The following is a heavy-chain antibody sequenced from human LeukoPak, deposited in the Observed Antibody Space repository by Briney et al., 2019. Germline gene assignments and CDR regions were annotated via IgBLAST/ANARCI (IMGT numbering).Heavy chain of an antibody. D-gene: IGHD3-10*01. V-gene: IGHV4-59*01. CDR2: IYYSGST. CDR3: ARGDYYGSGRDY. CDR1: GGSISSYY. J-gene: IGHJ4*02. Sequence: PSETLSLTCTVSGGSISSYYWSWSRQPPGMGLEWIGYIYYSGSTNYNPSLKSRVTISVDTSKNQFSLKLSSVTAADTAVYYCARGDYYGSGRDYWGQGTLVTVSS.